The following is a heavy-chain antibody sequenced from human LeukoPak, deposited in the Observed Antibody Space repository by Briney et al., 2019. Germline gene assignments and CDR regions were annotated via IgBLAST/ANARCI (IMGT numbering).Heavy chain of an antibody. D-gene: IGHD6-13*01. Sequence: ASVKVSCQVSGYTLTELSMHWVRQAPGKGLEWMGGFDPEDGETIYAQKFQGRVTTTEDTSTDTAYMELSSLRSEDTAVYYCATGGPAACSFDYWGQGTLVTVSS. CDR3: ATGGPAACSFDY. CDR2: FDPEDGET. CDR1: GYTLTELS. J-gene: IGHJ4*02. V-gene: IGHV1-24*01.